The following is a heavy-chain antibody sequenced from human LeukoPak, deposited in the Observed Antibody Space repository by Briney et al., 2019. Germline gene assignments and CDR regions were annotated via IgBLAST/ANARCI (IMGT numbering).Heavy chain of an antibody. J-gene: IGHJ3*02. CDR2: IYYSGST. V-gene: IGHV4-39*07. CDR1: GGSINSNAYY. CDR3: ASEYRSHDAFDI. Sequence: SETLSLTCTVSGGSINSNAYYWDWMRQAPGKGLEWIGSIYYSGSTYYNPSLKSRVTISVDTSKNQFSLKLSSVTAADTAVYYCASEYRSHDAFDIWGQGTMVTVS. D-gene: IGHD2-15*01.